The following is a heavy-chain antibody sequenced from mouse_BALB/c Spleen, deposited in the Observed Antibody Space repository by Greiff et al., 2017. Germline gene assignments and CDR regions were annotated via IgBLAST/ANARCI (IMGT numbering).Heavy chain of an antibody. V-gene: IGHV5-12-1*01. Sequence: EVKLMESGGGLVKPGGSLKLSCAASGFAFSSYDMSWVRQTPEKRLEWVAYISSGGGSTYYPDTVKGRFTISRDNAKNTLYLQMSSLKSEDTAMYYCARSDYYGSSYGYFDVWGAGTTVTVSS. CDR1: GFAFSSYD. D-gene: IGHD1-1*01. CDR3: ARSDYYGSSYGYFDV. CDR2: ISSGGGST. J-gene: IGHJ1*01.